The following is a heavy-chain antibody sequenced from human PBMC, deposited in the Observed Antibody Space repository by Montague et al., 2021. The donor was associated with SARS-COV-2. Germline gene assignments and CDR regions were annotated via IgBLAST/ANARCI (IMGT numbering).Heavy chain of an antibody. D-gene: IGHD3-10*01. Sequence: SETLSLTCAVYGGSISGHYWNWIRQPPGKGLEWIGEINHSGSTNYNPSLKSRVTMSVDTSKNQFSLKLSSVTAADTAVYYCARGARRGYGFRHGSFDFWGQGTLVTVSS. CDR2: INHSGST. CDR1: GGSISGHY. CDR3: ARGARRGYGFRHGSFDF. J-gene: IGHJ4*02. V-gene: IGHV4-34*01.